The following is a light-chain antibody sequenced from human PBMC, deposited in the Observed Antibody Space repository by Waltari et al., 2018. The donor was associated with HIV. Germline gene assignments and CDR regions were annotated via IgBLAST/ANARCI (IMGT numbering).Light chain of an antibody. J-gene: IGKJ5*01. CDR1: QSISGY. CDR2: DTS. CDR3: QQHSKSIP. V-gene: IGKV3-11*01. Sequence: EIVLTQSPATLSLSPAERATLSCRASQSISGYLGWYQQKPGQAPSLLMYDTSKRATGIPARFSGSGAETDFTLTISRLATEDFAIYYCQQHSKSIPFGHGTRLEIK.